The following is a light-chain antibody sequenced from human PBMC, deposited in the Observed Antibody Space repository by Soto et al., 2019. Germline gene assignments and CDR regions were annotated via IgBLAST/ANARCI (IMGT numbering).Light chain of an antibody. CDR2: EAT. CDR1: SSDVGGYNF. CDR3: SSYAGSNTPYV. Sequence: QSALTQPPSASGSPGQSVTISCTGTSSDVGGYNFVSWYQQHPGKAPKLMIYEATKRPSGVPDRFSGSKSGNTASLTVSGLQAEDEADYYCSSYAGSNTPYVFGSGTKLTVL. J-gene: IGLJ1*01. V-gene: IGLV2-8*01.